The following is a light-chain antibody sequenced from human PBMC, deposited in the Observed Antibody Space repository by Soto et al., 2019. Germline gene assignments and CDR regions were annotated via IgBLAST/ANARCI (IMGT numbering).Light chain of an antibody. Sequence: EIVLTQSPATLSFSPGERATLSCRASQSVDKYLVWYQQKPGQAHRLLIYDASSRATGIPARFSGSGSWTDFSLTITSLEPEDFAVYYCQQRTNWPLTFGGGTKLEIK. V-gene: IGKV3-11*01. CDR3: QQRTNWPLT. CDR1: QSVDKY. J-gene: IGKJ4*01. CDR2: DAS.